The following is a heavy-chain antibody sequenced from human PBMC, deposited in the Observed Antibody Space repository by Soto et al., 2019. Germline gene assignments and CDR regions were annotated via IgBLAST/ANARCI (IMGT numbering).Heavy chain of an antibody. Sequence: EVQLLESGGGLVQRGGSLTLSCAPSGFNFSSYAMSWVRQAPGKGLEWVSAISGSGGSTYYADSVKGRFTISRDNSKNTLYLQMNSLRAEDTAVYYCAKGGSIVGADAFGYWGQGTLVTVSS. V-gene: IGHV3-23*01. D-gene: IGHD1-26*01. CDR3: AKGGSIVGADAFGY. J-gene: IGHJ4*02. CDR2: ISGSGGST. CDR1: GFNFSSYA.